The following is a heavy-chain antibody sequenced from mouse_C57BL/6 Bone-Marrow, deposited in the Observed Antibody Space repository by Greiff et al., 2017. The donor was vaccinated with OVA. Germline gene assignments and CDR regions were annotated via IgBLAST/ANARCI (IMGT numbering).Heavy chain of an antibody. Sequence: LVESGAELARPGASVKLSCKASGYTFTSYGISWVKQRTGQGLEWIGEIYPRSGNTYYNEKFKGKATLTADKSSSTAYMELRSLTSKDSAVYFCAKGGSGYEAWFAYWGQGTLVTVSA. CDR2: IYPRSGNT. CDR3: AKGGSGYEAWFAY. V-gene: IGHV1-81*01. D-gene: IGHD1-1*01. J-gene: IGHJ3*01. CDR1: GYTFTSYG.